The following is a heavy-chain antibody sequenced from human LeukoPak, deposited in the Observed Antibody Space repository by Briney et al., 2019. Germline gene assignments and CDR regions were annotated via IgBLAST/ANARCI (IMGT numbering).Heavy chain of an antibody. J-gene: IGHJ4*02. V-gene: IGHV3-23*01. CDR3: AKARYCSGGSCFPQLTPDY. Sequence: GGSLRLSCAASGFTFSSFAMIWVRDGRGKRLEWFSAISRSGGRPYYADSVKSRFAISRDNSKNMLDVQMNSLSAEDTAVHYCAKARYCSGGSCFPQLTPDYWGQGTLVTVSS. CDR2: ISRSGGRP. CDR1: GFTFSSFA. D-gene: IGHD2-15*01.